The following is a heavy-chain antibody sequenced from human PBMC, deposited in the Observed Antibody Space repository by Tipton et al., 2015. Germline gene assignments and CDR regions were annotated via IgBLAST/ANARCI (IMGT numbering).Heavy chain of an antibody. V-gene: IGHV3-33*08. J-gene: IGHJ6*02. CDR2: IWHDGSNK. D-gene: IGHD4-17*01. CDR3: ARDYGDYVDAYFYYGMDV. Sequence: SLRLSCAASGFIFSDYAIHWVRQPPGKGLEWVAVIWHDGSNKYYADSVKGRFTISRDNFKNTLYLQMNSLRVEDTAVHYCARDYGDYVDAYFYYGMDVWGQGTTVTVSS. CDR1: GFIFSDYA.